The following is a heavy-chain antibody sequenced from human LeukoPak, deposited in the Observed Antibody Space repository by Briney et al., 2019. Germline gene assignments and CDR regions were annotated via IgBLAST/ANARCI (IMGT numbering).Heavy chain of an antibody. J-gene: IGHJ5*02. CDR1: GYTFTGYY. CDR2: INPNSGGT. Sequence: ASVKVSCKASGYTFTGYYMHWVRQAPGQGLEWMGRINPNSGGTNYAQKFQGRVTMTRDTSISTAYMELSRLRSDDTAVYHCARGYVDIWFGEGGLSVYWFDPWGQGTLVTVSS. CDR3: ARGYVDIWFGEGGLSVYWFDP. V-gene: IGHV1-2*06. D-gene: IGHD3-10*01.